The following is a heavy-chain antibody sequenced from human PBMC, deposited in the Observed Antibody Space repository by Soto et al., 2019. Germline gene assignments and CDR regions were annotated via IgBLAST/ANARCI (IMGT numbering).Heavy chain of an antibody. J-gene: IGHJ6*03. Sequence: GESLKISCAASGFSFTSYSMNWVRQAPGKGLEWISYIGSSSSIIYYADSVKGRFTISRDNAKNSLYLQMNSLRAEDTAVYHCARAPYGDYSGYHYYYMDVWGKGTTVTVSS. V-gene: IGHV3-48*01. CDR2: IGSSSSII. D-gene: IGHD4-17*01. CDR3: ARAPYGDYSGYHYYYMDV. CDR1: GFSFTSYS.